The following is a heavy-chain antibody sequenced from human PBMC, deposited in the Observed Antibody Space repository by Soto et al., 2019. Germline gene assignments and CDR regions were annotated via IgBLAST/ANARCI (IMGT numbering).Heavy chain of an antibody. V-gene: IGHV1-69*06. J-gene: IGHJ5*02. D-gene: IGHD1-7*01. CDR3: ARDNNWNSRDKNWFDP. CDR1: GGTFSSYA. Sequence: ASVKVSCKASGGTFSSYAISWVRQAPGQGLEWMGGIIPIFGTANYAQKFQGRVTITADKSTSTAYMELSSLRSEDTAVYYCARDNNWNSRDKNWFDPWGQGTLVTVSS. CDR2: IIPIFGTA.